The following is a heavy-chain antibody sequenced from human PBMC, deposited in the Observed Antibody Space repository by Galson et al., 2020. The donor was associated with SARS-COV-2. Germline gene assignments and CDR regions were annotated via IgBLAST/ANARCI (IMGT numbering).Heavy chain of an antibody. J-gene: IGHJ4*02. CDR1: GASVSSDIW. V-gene: IGHV4-4*02. CDR3: AKNFGY. CDR2: IYQSGIT. Sequence: SETLSLTCAVSGASVSSDIWWSWLRQPPGEGLECLAEIYQSGITNYTPSLKGRVTISMDKSKNQFSLNVNSVTAADTAVYYCAKNFGYWGQGTLVTGSS.